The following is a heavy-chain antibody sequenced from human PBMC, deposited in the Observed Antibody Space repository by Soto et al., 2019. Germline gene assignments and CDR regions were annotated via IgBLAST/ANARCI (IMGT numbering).Heavy chain of an antibody. CDR3: AKGGEGSCSQTSCLYFSDS. V-gene: IGHV3-7*03. J-gene: IGHJ4*02. CDR2: IKQDGSEK. CDR1: GFTFSSYW. Sequence: GGSLRLSCAASGFTFSSYWMSWVRQAPGKGLEWVANIKQDGSEKYYVDSVKGRFTISRDDSRNTLDLQMNSLRVEDTAVYYCAKGGEGSCSQTSCLYFSDSWGQGTLVTVSS. D-gene: IGHD2-15*01.